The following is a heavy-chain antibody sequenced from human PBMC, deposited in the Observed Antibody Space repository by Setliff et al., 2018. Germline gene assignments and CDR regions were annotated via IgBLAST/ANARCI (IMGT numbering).Heavy chain of an antibody. Sequence: ASVKVSCKVSGYTLTELSMHWVRQAPGKGLEWMGGFDPEDGETIYAQKFQGRVTMTRNTSISTAYMELSSLRFEDTAVYYCARGPRHNFWSGYLKGGYFDYWGQGTLVTVSS. CDR1: GYTLTELS. CDR3: ARGPRHNFWSGYLKGGYFDY. V-gene: IGHV1-24*01. CDR2: FDPEDGET. D-gene: IGHD3-3*01. J-gene: IGHJ4*02.